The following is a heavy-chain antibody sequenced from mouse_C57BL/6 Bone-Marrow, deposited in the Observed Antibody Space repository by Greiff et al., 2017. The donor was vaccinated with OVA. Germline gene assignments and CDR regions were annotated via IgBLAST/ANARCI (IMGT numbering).Heavy chain of an antibody. J-gene: IGHJ1*03. Sequence: QVQLQQSGAELARPGASVKLSFNSSCYTFTSYGISWVKQRTGQGLEWIGEIYPRSGNTYYNEKFKGKATLPADKSSSTAYMELRSLTSEDSAVYFCGRRAYYYGSSFYWYFDVWGTGTTVTVSS. CDR3: GRRAYYYGSSFYWYFDV. D-gene: IGHD1-1*01. V-gene: IGHV1-81*01. CDR1: CYTFTSYG. CDR2: IYPRSGNT.